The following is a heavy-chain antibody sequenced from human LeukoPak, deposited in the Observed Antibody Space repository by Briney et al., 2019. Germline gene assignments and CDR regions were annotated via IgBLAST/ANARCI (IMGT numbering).Heavy chain of an antibody. CDR3: ARTKLWFGEPYYFDY. CDR2: INPNSGGT. V-gene: IGHV1-2*02. J-gene: IGHJ4*02. D-gene: IGHD3-10*01. Sequence: ASVKVSCKASGYTFTGYCMHWVRQAPGQGLEWMGWINPNSGGTNYAQKYQGRVTMTRDTSISTAYMELSRLRSDDTAVYYCARTKLWFGEPYYFDYWGQGTLVTVSS. CDR1: GYTFTGYC.